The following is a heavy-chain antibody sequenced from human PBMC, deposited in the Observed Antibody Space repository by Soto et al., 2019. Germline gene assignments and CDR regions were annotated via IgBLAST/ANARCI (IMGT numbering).Heavy chain of an antibody. V-gene: IGHV3-64*01. CDR3: VSPGYSSGWYNY. J-gene: IGHJ4*02. Sequence: EVQLVESGGGLVQPGGSLRLSCAASGFTFSSYAMHWVRQAPGKGLEYVSAISSNGGSTYYANSVKGRFTISRDNSKNTLYLQMGSLRAEDMAVYYCVSPGYSSGWYNYWGQGTLVTVSS. CDR1: GFTFSSYA. CDR2: ISSNGGST. D-gene: IGHD6-19*01.